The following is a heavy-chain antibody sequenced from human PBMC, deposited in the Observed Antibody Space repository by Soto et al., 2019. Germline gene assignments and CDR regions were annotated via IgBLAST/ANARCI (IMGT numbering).Heavy chain of an antibody. CDR1: GFTFSSYA. D-gene: IGHD1-26*01. CDR3: ARRGSGSYSDY. Sequence: EVQLLESGGGLVQPGGSLRLSCAASGFTFSSYAMRWVRQAPVKGLEWVSAISGSGGSTYYADSVKGRFTISRDNSTNTLYLQMNSLRAEDTAVYYCARRGSGSYSDYWGQGTLVTVSS. V-gene: IGHV3-23*01. J-gene: IGHJ4*02. CDR2: ISGSGGST.